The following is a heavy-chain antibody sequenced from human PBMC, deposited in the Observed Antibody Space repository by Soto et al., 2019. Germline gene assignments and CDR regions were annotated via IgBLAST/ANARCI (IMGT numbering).Heavy chain of an antibody. V-gene: IGHV3-64*01. CDR2: ISSNGGST. J-gene: IGHJ4*02. CDR1: GFTFSSYA. CDR3: ARGNTIVASPPLH. Sequence: EVQLVESGGGLVQPGGSLRLSCAASGFTFSSYAMHWVRQASGKGLEYVSAISSNGGSTYYANSVKGRFTISRDNSKSTLYLQMRSLRAEDMAVYYCARGNTIVASPPLHWGQGTLVTVSS. D-gene: IGHD5-12*01.